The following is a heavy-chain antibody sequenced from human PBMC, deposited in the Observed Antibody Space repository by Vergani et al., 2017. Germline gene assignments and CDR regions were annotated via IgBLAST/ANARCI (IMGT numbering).Heavy chain of an antibody. J-gene: IGHJ4*02. V-gene: IGHV3-23*01. CDR1: GFTFSSYA. Sequence: EVQLLESGGGLVQPGGSLRLSCADSGFTFSSYAMSWVRQAPGKGLEWVSAISGSGGSTYYANSVKGRFTISRDNSKNTLYLQMNSLRAEDTAVYYCALFGGVIVIDYWGQGTLVTVSS. CDR2: ISGSGGST. CDR3: ALFGGVIVIDY. D-gene: IGHD3-16*02.